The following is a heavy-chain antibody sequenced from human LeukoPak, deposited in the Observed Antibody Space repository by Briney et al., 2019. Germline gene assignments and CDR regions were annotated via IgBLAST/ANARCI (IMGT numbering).Heavy chain of an antibody. D-gene: IGHD3-9*01. Sequence: ASVKVSCKASGYTFTIYYMHWVRQAPGQGLEWMGWINPNSGGTNYAQKFQGRVTMTRDTSISTAYMELSSLRSDDTAVYYCARGPDYDIFTGYYTFDYWGQGTLVTVSS. J-gene: IGHJ4*02. CDR1: GYTFTIYY. CDR2: INPNSGGT. V-gene: IGHV1-2*02. CDR3: ARGPDYDIFTGYYTFDY.